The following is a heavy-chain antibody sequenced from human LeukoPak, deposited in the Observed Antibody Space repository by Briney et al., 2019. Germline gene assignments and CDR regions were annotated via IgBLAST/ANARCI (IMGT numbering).Heavy chain of an antibody. V-gene: IGHV3-48*03. CDR1: GFTFNNYE. J-gene: IGHJ4*02. Sequence: GGSLRLSCVASGFTFNNYEMTWVRQAPGKGLEWISYISSSGSTIFYADSVKGRFTISRDNAKNSLYLQMNTLRADDTAIYYCARDRSNYFDYWAQGTLVTVSS. CDR3: ARDRSNYFDY. CDR2: ISSSGSTI.